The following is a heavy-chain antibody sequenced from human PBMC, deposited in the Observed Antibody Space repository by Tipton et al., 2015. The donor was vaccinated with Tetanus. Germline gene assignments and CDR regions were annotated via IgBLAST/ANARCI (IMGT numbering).Heavy chain of an antibody. CDR3: ARSKLLWFGESLSGFDS. D-gene: IGHD3-10*01. CDR1: GDSVRSGSYY. V-gene: IGHV4-61*01. Sequence: TLSLTCTVSGDSVRSGSYYWSWIRQPPGKELEWIGYIDYSGSTNYNPSLKSRLIISADTSKNQFSLRLSSVTAADTAVYYCARSKLLWFGESLSGFDSWGQGTLVTVSA. J-gene: IGHJ4*02. CDR2: IDYSGST.